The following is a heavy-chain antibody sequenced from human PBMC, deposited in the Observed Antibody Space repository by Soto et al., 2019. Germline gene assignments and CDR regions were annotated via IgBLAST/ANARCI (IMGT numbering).Heavy chain of an antibody. Sequence: GASVKVSCKASGGTFSSYAISWVRQAPGQGLEWMGGIIPTFGTANYAQKFQGRVTITADESTSTAYMELSSLRSEDTAVYYCARVGNGGDSWELLPFDYWGQGTLVTVSS. CDR3: ARVGNGGDSWELLPFDY. CDR1: GGTFSSYA. D-gene: IGHD1-26*01. V-gene: IGHV1-69*13. J-gene: IGHJ4*02. CDR2: IIPTFGTA.